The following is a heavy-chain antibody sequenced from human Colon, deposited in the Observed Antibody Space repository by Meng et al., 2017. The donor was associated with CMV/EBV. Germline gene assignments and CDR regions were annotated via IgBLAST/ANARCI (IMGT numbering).Heavy chain of an antibody. CDR3: ASPTSDFYYYGMDV. CDR2: IYPDDSET. J-gene: IGHJ6*02. CDR1: GYRFTDYW. V-gene: IGHV5-51*01. Sequence: GESLKISCKASGYRFTDYWIGWVRQMPGKGLEWMAIIYPDDSETRYSPSFRGQVTISVDKSTTTAYLQWSSLKTSDTAIYYCASPTSDFYYYGMDVWGQGTTVTVSS.